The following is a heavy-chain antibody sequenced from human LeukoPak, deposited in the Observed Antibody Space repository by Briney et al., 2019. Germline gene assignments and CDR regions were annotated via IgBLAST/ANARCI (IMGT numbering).Heavy chain of an antibody. Sequence: SETLSLTCAVYGGSFSGYYWSWIRQPPGKGLEWIGEINRSGSTNYNPSLKSRVTISVDTSKNQFSLKLSSVTAADTAVYYCARMRARRYYYYYYYMDVWGKGTTVTVSS. CDR3: ARMRARRYYYYYYYMDV. CDR1: GGSFSGYY. D-gene: IGHD6-6*01. J-gene: IGHJ6*03. CDR2: INRSGST. V-gene: IGHV4-34*01.